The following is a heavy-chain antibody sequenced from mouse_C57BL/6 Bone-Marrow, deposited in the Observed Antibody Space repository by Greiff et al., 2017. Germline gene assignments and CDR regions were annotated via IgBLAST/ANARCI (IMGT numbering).Heavy chain of an antibody. D-gene: IGHD2-12*01. CDR1: GYTFTDYY. Sequence: EVQLQQSGPELVKPGASVKISCKASGYTFTDYYMNWVKQSHGKSLEWIGDINPNNGGTSYNQKFKGKATLTVDKSSSTAYMELRSLTSADSAVXYCARDSWYVDVWGTGTTVTVSS. CDR2: INPNNGGT. J-gene: IGHJ1*03. V-gene: IGHV1-26*01. CDR3: ARDSWYVDV.